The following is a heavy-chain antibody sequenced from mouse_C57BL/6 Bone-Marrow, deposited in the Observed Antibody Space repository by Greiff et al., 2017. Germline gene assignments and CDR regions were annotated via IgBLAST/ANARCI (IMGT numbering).Heavy chain of an antibody. CDR1: GFTFSSYG. CDR3: ARRGDGAMDY. Sequence: EVQLVESGGDLVKPGGSLKLSCAASGFTFSSYGMSWVRQTPDKRLEWVATISSGGSYIYYPDSVKGRFTISRDNAKNTLYLQMSSLKSEDTAVYYCARRGDGAMDYWGQGTSVTVSS. CDR2: ISSGGSYI. V-gene: IGHV5-6*01. J-gene: IGHJ4*01.